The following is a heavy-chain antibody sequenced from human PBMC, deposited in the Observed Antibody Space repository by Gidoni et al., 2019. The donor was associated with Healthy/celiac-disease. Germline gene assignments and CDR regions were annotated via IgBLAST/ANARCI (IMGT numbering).Heavy chain of an antibody. CDR2: ISGSGGST. J-gene: IGHJ5*02. CDR3: AKTRAGRNWFDP. D-gene: IGHD6-6*01. Sequence: EVPLLESGGGLVQPGGSLRLSCAASGFTFSSYAMSCVRQAPGKGLEWVSAISGSGGSTYYADSVKGRFTISRDNSKNTLYLQMNSLRAEDTAVYYCAKTRAGRNWFDPWGQGTLVTVSS. V-gene: IGHV3-23*01. CDR1: GFTFSSYA.